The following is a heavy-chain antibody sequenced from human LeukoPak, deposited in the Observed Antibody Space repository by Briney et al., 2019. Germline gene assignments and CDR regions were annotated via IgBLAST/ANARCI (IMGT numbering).Heavy chain of an antibody. CDR1: GFTIRTFS. J-gene: IGHJ4*02. CDR3: GCNGVVGATPDY. D-gene: IGHD1-26*01. CDR2: SDINSGSM. V-gene: IGHV3-21*01. Sequence: GGSLRLSCAASGFTIRTFSMNWVRQAPGKGLEWVSSSDINSGSMYYSDSVKGRFTISRDNTKNSLYLQMNSLRAEDTDVYYCGCNGVVGATPDYWGQGTLVTVSP.